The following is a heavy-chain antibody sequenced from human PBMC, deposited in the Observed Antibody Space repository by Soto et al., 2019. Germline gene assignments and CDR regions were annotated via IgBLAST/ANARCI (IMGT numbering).Heavy chain of an antibody. CDR2: IYYSGST. Sequence: QLQLQESGPGLVKPSETLSLTCTVSGGSISSSSYYWGWIRQPPGKGLEWIGSIYYSGSTYYNPSLKSRVTISVDTSKNQFSLKLSSVTAADTAVYYCARHVIAAAETFDYWGQGTLVTVSS. V-gene: IGHV4-39*01. CDR3: ARHVIAAAETFDY. CDR1: GGSISSSSYY. J-gene: IGHJ4*02. D-gene: IGHD6-13*01.